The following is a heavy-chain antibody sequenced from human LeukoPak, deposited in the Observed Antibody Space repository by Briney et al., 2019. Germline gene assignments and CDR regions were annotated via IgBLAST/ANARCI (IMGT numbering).Heavy chain of an antibody. CDR3: AKDGSYYFDY. CDR1: GFTFSAYN. Sequence: GGSLRLSCAASGFTFSAYNLNWVRQAPGKGLEWIAAIGGSDGRTYYAEFVKGRFTISRDNSKNTLYLQMNSLRAEDTAVYYCAKDGSYYFDYWGQGTLVTVSS. V-gene: IGHV3-23*01. CDR2: IGGSDGRT. J-gene: IGHJ4*02.